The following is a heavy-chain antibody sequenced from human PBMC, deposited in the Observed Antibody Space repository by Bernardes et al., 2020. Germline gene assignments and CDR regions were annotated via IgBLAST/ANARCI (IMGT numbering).Heavy chain of an antibody. Sequence: SETLSLTCSVSGGAIGSYYWSWIRQPPGKRLEWIGYVYYTGTTNYNPSLKSRVTISVDTSKNQFSLKLSSVTAADTAMYYCARGGTAVNGFDYWGQGTLVTVSS. V-gene: IGHV4-59*01. J-gene: IGHJ4*02. CDR2: VYYTGTT. CDR3: ARGGTAVNGFDY. CDR1: GGAIGSYY. D-gene: IGHD4-17*01.